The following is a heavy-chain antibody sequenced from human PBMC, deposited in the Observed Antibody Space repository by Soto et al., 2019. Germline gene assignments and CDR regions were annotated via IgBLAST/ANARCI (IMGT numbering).Heavy chain of an antibody. V-gene: IGHV4-39*01. Sequence: QLHLRESGPGLVKPSETLSLTCTVSGGSITSSSYYWCWIRQPPGKVLEWIGSIYSSGSTYYNPSLKSRVTISVDTSKNQFSLKLSSVTAADTAVYYCATQEVGGSYVYTFDPWGQGTLVTVSS. J-gene: IGHJ5*02. D-gene: IGHD1-26*01. CDR3: ATQEVGGSYVYTFDP. CDR1: GGSITSSSYY. CDR2: IYSSGST.